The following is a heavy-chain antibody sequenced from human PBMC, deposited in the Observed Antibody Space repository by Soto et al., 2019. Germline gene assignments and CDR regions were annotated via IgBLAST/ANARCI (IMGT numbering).Heavy chain of an antibody. J-gene: IGHJ6*03. CDR3: ARHGGVEGSGYDYKGALRSEYYYYYYMDV. D-gene: IGHD5-12*01. CDR2: IYPGDSDT. Sequence: GESLKISCKGSGYSFTSYWIGWVRQMPGKGLEWMGIIYPGDSDTRYSPSFQGQVTISADKSISTAYLQWSSLKASDTAMYYCARHGGVEGSGYDYKGALRSEYYYYYYMDVWGKGTTVTVSS. CDR1: GYSFTSYW. V-gene: IGHV5-51*01.